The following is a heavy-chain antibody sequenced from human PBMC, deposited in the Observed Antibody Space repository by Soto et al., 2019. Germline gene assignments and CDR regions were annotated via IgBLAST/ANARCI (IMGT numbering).Heavy chain of an antibody. CDR1: GSTFTCHY. CDR3: ARDFRTNSYGMDV. CDR2: INPNSGGT. J-gene: IGHJ6*02. D-gene: IGHD3-10*01. Sequence: ASLPLYCTASGSTFTCHYIHLVRKAPGQGLEWMGWINPNSGGTNFAQNFQGRVTMTRDTSISTVYMELNSLRSDDTAVYYCARDFRTNSYGMDVWGQGTAVPVSS. V-gene: IGHV1-2*02.